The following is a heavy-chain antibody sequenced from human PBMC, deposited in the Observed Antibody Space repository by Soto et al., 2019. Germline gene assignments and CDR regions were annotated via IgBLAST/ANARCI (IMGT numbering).Heavy chain of an antibody. J-gene: IGHJ4*02. CDR2: IYHSGST. Sequence: SETLSLTCAVSGGSISSSNWWSWVRQPPGKGLEWIGEIYHSGSTNYNPSLKSRVTISVDKSKNQFSLKLSSVTAADTAVYYCARARYYYDSSGSRGHFDYWGQGTLVTVS. V-gene: IGHV4-4*02. D-gene: IGHD3-22*01. CDR3: ARARYYYDSSGSRGHFDY. CDR1: GGSISSSNW.